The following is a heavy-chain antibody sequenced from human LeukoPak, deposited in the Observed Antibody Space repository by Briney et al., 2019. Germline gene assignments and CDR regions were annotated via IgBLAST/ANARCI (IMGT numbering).Heavy chain of an antibody. J-gene: IGHJ4*02. Sequence: GGSLRLSCAASGFTFSTSSLNWVRQAPGKGPEWVSSISSSRDYIYYADSVKGRFTISRDNAKNSLYLQMNSLGAEDTAVYYCAREGGFCFGDTCRFFDFWGQGTLVTVSS. CDR3: AREGGFCFGDTCRFFDF. V-gene: IGHV3-21*01. CDR2: ISSSRDYI. CDR1: GFTFSTSS. D-gene: IGHD2-15*01.